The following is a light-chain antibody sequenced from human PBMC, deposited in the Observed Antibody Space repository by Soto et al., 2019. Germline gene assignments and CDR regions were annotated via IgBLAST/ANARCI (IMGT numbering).Light chain of an antibody. CDR2: GAS. CDR3: HQDGS. V-gene: IGKV3D-15*01. CDR1: ESLSTN. Sequence: EILLTQSPATLSVSPGERATLSCRANESLSTNLVWYQQKPGQAPRLLIYGASTRATGVPARFSGSGSVTDFTLTISSLQSEDFAFYYCHQDGSFGRGTRLELK. J-gene: IGKJ5*01.